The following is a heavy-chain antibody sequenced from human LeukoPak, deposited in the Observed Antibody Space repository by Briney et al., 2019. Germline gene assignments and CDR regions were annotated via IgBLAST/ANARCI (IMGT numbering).Heavy chain of an antibody. CDR3: ARGAGRRYCGGDCYYFDY. Sequence: SVKVSCKASGGTFSSYAISWVRQAPGQGLEWMGRIIPIFGTANYAQKFQGRATITTDESTSTAYMELSSLRSEDTAVYYCARGAGRRYCGGDCYYFDYWGQGTLVTVSS. V-gene: IGHV1-69*05. CDR1: GGTFSSYA. CDR2: IIPIFGTA. J-gene: IGHJ4*02. D-gene: IGHD2-21*02.